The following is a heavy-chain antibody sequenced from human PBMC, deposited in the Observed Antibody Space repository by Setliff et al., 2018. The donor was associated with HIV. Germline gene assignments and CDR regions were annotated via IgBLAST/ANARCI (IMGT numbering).Heavy chain of an antibody. CDR2: IYYTGST. Sequence: SETLSLTCTVSGGSITSGDYHWSWMRQPPGTGLEWIGYIYYTGSTFYKPSLKSRLTISVDTYNNQSSLSLNSVTAADTAVYFCSRGGAVSADFDSWGQGTLVTVSS. J-gene: IGHJ5*01. CDR3: SRGGAVSADFDS. V-gene: IGHV4-30-4*08. D-gene: IGHD3-16*01. CDR1: GGSITSGDYH.